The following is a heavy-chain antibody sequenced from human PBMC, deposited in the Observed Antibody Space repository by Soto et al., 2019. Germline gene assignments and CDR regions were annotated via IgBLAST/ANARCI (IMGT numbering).Heavy chain of an antibody. CDR3: TIRPSSVGWFDP. CDR2: IYYTGST. J-gene: IGHJ5*02. D-gene: IGHD6-6*01. Sequence: SETLSLTCSISGGSISSYYWTWIRQPPGKGLEWIGNIYYTGSTNYSPSLKSRVTISIDTSKNQSSLQLTSVSAADTAMYYCTIRPSSVGWFDPWGQGTLVTVSS. V-gene: IGHV4-59*01. CDR1: GGSISSYY.